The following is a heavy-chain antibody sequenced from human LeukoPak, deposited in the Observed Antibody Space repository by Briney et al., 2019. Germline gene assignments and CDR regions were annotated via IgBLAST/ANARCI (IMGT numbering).Heavy chain of an antibody. D-gene: IGHD6-19*01. CDR2: IYTSGST. V-gene: IGHV4-61*02. CDR1: GGSISSGSYY. Sequence: SETLSLTCTVSGGSISSGSYYWTWIPQPAGKGLEWVGRIYTSGSTDYNPSLKSRVTISVDTSKNQFSLKLSPVTAADTAVYYCARGRIAVAGALDYWGQGTLVTVSS. CDR3: ARGRIAVAGALDY. J-gene: IGHJ4*02.